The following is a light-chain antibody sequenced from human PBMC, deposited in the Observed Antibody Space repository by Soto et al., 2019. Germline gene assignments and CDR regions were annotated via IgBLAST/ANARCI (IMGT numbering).Light chain of an antibody. CDR1: SSDVGDYNY. J-gene: IGLJ2*01. CDR3: SSSTSRSTPV. Sequence: QSALTQSASVSGSPGQSITISCTGTSSDVGDYNYVSWYQQHPGKAPELLIYDVSNRPSGASNRFSGSKSGNTASLTISGLQADDEATYYCSSSTSRSTPVFGGGTKLTVL. CDR2: DVS. V-gene: IGLV2-14*01.